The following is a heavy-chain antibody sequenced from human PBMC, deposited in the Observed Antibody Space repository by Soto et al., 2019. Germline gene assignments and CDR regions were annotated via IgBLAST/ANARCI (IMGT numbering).Heavy chain of an antibody. J-gene: IGHJ4*02. D-gene: IGHD6-6*01. CDR1: SGSFTGYY. V-gene: IGHV4-34*01. Sequence: PSETLSLTCSIYSGSFTGYYWSWIRQPPGKWLEWIGEISQSGNTNYSPSLKSRVSISIDTSKKQFSLNPASVSATDTAVYYCARAPKVSGSSQTRPDFWGQGTLVTVSS. CDR2: ISQSGNT. CDR3: ARAPKVSGSSQTRPDF.